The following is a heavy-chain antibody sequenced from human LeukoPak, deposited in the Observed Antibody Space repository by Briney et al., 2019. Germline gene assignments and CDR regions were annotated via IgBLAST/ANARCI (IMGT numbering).Heavy chain of an antibody. J-gene: IGHJ4*02. CDR1: NGSISNYY. CDR3: ARTHCEGDCFSAIRY. D-gene: IGHD2-21*02. CDR2: IYHSGST. Sequence: SETLSLTCTASNGSISNYYWNWIRQSPGKGLEWIGYIYHSGSTNYNPSLKSRITMSVDTSKNHFSLKLSSMTAADTAVYFCARTHCEGDCFSAIRYWGQGTPVTVSS. V-gene: IGHV4-59*12.